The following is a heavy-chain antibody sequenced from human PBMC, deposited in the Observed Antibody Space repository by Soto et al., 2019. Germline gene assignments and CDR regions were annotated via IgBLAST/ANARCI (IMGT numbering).Heavy chain of an antibody. CDR1: GYTFTSYG. V-gene: IGHV1-18*04. J-gene: IGHJ4*02. CDR2: ISAYNGNT. Sequence: QVQLVQSGAEVKKPGASVKVSCKASGYTFTSYGISWVRQAPGLGLEWMGWISAYNGNTNYAQKFQGRVTMTTDTSTCTAYMELRSLRSDDTAVYYCAKKGDYGDYVPLVYWGQGTLVTVSS. CDR3: AKKGDYGDYVPLVY. D-gene: IGHD4-17*01.